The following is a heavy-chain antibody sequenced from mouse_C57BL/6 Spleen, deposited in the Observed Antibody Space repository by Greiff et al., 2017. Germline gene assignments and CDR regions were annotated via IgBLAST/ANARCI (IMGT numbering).Heavy chain of an antibody. CDR2: INPYNGGT. CDR1: GYTFTDYY. J-gene: IGHJ1*03. Sequence: EVQLQESGPVLVKPGASVKMSCKASGYTFTDYYMNWVKQSHGKSLEWIGVINPYNGGTSYNQKFKGKATLTVDKSSSTAYMELNSLTSEDSAVYYCARGGYYYKDWYFDVWGTGTTVTVSS. D-gene: IGHD1-1*01. V-gene: IGHV1-19*01. CDR3: ARGGYYYKDWYFDV.